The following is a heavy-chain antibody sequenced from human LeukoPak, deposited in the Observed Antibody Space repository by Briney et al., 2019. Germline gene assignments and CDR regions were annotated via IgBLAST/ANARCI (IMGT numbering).Heavy chain of an antibody. CDR2: IYPSDSTT. CDR3: ARRYCSSFACFSPLDY. J-gene: IGHJ4*02. CDR1: GYTYTNYW. V-gene: IGHV5-51*01. D-gene: IGHD2-2*01. Sequence: GGSLQISCKWSGYTYTNYWIGWARQLPGKGLEWMGTIYPSDSTTRYSPSFQGQVTISADKSFSTAYLQWSSLKASDTGMYYCARRYCSSFACFSPLDYWGQGTLVTVSS.